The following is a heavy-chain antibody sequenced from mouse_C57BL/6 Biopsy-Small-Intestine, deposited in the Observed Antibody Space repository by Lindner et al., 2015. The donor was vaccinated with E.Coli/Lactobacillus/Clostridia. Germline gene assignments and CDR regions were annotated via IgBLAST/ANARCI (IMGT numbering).Heavy chain of an antibody. V-gene: IGHV1-72*01. CDR1: GYTFTSYW. CDR2: IDPNSDGT. Sequence: VQLQESGAELVKPGASVKLSCKASGYTFTSYWMHWVKQRPGRGLEWIGRIDPNSDGTKYNEKLKSKAILTVDKPSSTAYMQLSSLTSEDSAVYYCARESRWLLGFAYWGQGTLVTVSA. J-gene: IGHJ3*01. D-gene: IGHD2-3*01. CDR3: ARESRWLLGFAY.